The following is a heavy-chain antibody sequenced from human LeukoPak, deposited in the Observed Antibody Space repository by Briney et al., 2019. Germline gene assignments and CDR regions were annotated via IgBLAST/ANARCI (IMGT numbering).Heavy chain of an antibody. Sequence: ASVKVSCKASGYTFTGYYMHWVRQAPGQGLEWMGWINHNSGGTNYAQKFQGRVTMTRDTSISTAYMELSRLRSDDTAVYYCASASWDYVWGSYRSKDDYWGQGTLVTVSS. CDR2: INHNSGGT. CDR1: GYTFTGYY. J-gene: IGHJ4*02. V-gene: IGHV1-2*02. D-gene: IGHD3-16*02. CDR3: ASASWDYVWGSYRSKDDY.